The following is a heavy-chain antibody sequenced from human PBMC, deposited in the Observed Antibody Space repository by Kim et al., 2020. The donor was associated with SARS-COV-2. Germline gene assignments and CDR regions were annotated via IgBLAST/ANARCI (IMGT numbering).Heavy chain of an antibody. V-gene: IGHV3-23*01. Sequence: GGSLRLSCTTSGFTFTGHAMSWVRQAPGKGLEWVSSIDGSDGTTYYVDSVRGRFTISRDDSKNTLYLQMSALRGDDTAVYYCMKGGWGGIWDHWGQGTLGTVSS. CDR1: GFTFTGHA. CDR2: IDGSDGTT. J-gene: IGHJ4*02. D-gene: IGHD3-10*01. CDR3: MKGGWGGIWDH.